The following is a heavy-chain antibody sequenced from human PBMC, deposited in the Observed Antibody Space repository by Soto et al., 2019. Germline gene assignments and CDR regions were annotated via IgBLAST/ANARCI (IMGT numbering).Heavy chain of an antibody. CDR2: IIPIFGTA. CDR1: GGTFSSYA. V-gene: IGHV1-69*13. Sequence: GASVKVSCKASGGTFSSYAISWVRQAPGQGLEWMGGIIPIFGTANYAQKFQGRVTITADESTSTAYMELSSLRSEDTAVYYCARSCYYDSSGYPADAFDIWGQVTVVTVSS. D-gene: IGHD3-22*01. J-gene: IGHJ3*02. CDR3: ARSCYYDSSGYPADAFDI.